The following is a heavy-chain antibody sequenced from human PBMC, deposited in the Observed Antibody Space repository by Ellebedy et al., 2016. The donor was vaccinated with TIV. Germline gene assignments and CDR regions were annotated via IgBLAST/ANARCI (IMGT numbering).Heavy chain of an antibody. D-gene: IGHD2-21*02. Sequence: PGGSLRLSCAASGFTFSRHWMHWIRHAPGKGLVWLSRINGDGGFTSHPDFVKGRFTISRDNAKNTLYLQMNSLKAEDTAMYYCSTLSDTGYWGHGTLVTVSS. CDR2: INGDGGFT. CDR3: STLSDTGY. CDR1: GFTFSRHW. V-gene: IGHV3-74*01. J-gene: IGHJ4*01.